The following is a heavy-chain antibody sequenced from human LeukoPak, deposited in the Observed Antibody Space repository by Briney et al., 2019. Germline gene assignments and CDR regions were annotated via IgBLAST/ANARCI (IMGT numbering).Heavy chain of an antibody. Sequence: AVKVSCKASGGTFSNFAVNWVRQAPGQGLEWMGGIIPIFGTADYAQKFQGRGRFTAAESTSTAYMELSSLRSEDPDVYYCVRAYKIFGVVVGLDYWGQGTLVTVSS. V-gene: IGHV1-69*13. J-gene: IGHJ4*02. D-gene: IGHD3-3*01. CDR2: IIPIFGTA. CDR1: GGTFSNFA. CDR3: VRAYKIFGVVVGLDY.